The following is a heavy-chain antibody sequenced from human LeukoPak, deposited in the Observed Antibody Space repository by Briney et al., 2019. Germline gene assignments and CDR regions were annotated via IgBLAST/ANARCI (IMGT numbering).Heavy chain of an antibody. CDR1: VYTFTGYY. CDR3: ARALRSGSYYEVDY. J-gene: IGHJ4*02. CDR2: INPNNGGT. D-gene: IGHD1-26*01. Sequence: ASVNVSCKASVYTFTGYYIHWVRQAPGQGLEWMGWINPNNGGTNYAQKFQGRVTMTRDTSITTTYMDLSRLRSDDTAVYYCARALRSGSYYEVDYWGQGTLVTVSS. V-gene: IGHV1-2*02.